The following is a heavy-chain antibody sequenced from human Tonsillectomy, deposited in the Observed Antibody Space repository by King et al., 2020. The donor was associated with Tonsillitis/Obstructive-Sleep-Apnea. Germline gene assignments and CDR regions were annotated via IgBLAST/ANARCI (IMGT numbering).Heavy chain of an antibody. CDR3: ARTGYYYDSSGYHNWFDP. CDR2: ISSSSSYT. J-gene: IGHJ5*02. CDR1: GFTFSDYY. D-gene: IGHD3-22*01. Sequence: VQLVESGGGLVKPGGSLRLSCAASGFTFSDYYMSWIRQAPGKGLEWVSYISSSSSYTNYADSVKGRFTISRDNAKNSLYLQMNSLRAEDPAVYYCARTGYYYDSSGYHNWFDPWGQGTLVTVSS. V-gene: IGHV3-11*06.